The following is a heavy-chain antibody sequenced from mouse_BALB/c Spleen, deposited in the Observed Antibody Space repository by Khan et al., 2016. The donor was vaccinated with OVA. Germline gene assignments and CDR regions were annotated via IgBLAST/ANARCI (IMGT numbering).Heavy chain of an antibody. CDR2: IDPPNGNT. V-gene: IGHV14-3*02. Sequence: VQLQQSGAELVKSGATVKLSCTASGLNIKDNYMHWLKQCPEQGLEWIGRIDPPNGNTKYDPKFQDKDTLPADTSYNTDYLPLSSLTSGDTAVYYWARMARKWGQGATLTVSS. CDR3: ARMARK. J-gene: IGHJ2*01. CDR1: GLNIKDNY.